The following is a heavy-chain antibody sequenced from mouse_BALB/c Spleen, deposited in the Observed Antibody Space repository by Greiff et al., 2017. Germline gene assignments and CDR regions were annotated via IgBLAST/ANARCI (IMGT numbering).Heavy chain of an antibody. Sequence: EVQLQQSGAELVKPGASVKLSCTASGFNIKDTYMHWVKQRPEQGLEWIGRIDPANGNTKYDPKFQGKATITADTSSNTAYLQLSSLTSEDTAVYYCARYPYYYGSSYFDYWGQGTTLTVSS. CDR2: IDPANGNT. D-gene: IGHD1-1*01. J-gene: IGHJ2*01. CDR3: ARYPYYYGSSYFDY. V-gene: IGHV14-3*02. CDR1: GFNIKDTY.